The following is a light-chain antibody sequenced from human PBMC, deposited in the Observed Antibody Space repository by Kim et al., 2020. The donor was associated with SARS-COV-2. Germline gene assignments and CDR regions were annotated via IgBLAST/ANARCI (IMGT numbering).Light chain of an antibody. CDR3: SSYTDSTPYV. CDR2: DVS. J-gene: IGLJ1*01. CDR1: SSGVGAYNY. V-gene: IGLV2-14*03. Sequence: GQSISISCTGTSSGVGAYNYVSWYQQHPGKARKLRIYDVSNRPSGVSDRFSGSKSGNTASLTITGLQAEDEADYYCSSYTDSTPYVFGIGTKVTVL.